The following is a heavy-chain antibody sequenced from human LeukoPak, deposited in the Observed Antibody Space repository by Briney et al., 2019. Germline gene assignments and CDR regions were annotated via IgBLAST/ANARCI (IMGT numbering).Heavy chain of an antibody. Sequence: ASVKVSCKASGYTFTSYDINWVRQASGQGLEWMGWMSPKSANTGYAQQFQGRVTMTRDTSISTAFMELSRLRSDDTAVYYCARDKQLDWAHYYYYYLDVWGKGTTVTVSS. J-gene: IGHJ6*03. V-gene: IGHV1-8*02. CDR2: MSPKSANT. CDR1: GYTFTSYD. CDR3: ARDKQLDWAHYYYYYLDV. D-gene: IGHD1-1*01.